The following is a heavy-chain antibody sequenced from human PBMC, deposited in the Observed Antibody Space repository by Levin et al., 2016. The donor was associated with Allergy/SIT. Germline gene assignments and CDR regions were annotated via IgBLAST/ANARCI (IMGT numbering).Heavy chain of an antibody. CDR3: ARDLIAAAPL. D-gene: IGHD6-13*01. CDR2: INPNSGGT. J-gene: IGHJ4*02. V-gene: IGHV1-2*02. Sequence: VRQAPGQGLEWMGWINPNSGGTNYAQKFQGRVTMTRDTSISTAYMELSRLRSDDTAVYYCARDLIAAAPLWGQGTLVTVSS.